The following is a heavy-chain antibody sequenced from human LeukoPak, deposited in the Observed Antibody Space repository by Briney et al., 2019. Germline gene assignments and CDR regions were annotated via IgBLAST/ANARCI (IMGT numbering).Heavy chain of an antibody. V-gene: IGHV4-59*12. CDR2: IYYSGST. J-gene: IGHJ6*03. CDR1: GGSISSYY. CDR3: ARDLTQSPYYYNMDV. D-gene: IGHD1-14*01. Sequence: SETLSLTCTVSGGSISSYYWSWIRQPPGKGLEWIGYIYYSGSTNYNPSLKSRVTISVDTSKNQFSLKLSSVTAADTAVYYCARDLTQSPYYYNMDVWGKGTTVTVSS.